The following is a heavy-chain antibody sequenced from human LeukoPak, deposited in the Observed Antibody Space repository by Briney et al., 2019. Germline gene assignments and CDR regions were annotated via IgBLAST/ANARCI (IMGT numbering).Heavy chain of an antibody. V-gene: IGHV3-30*04. Sequence: GGSLRLSCAASGFTFSDYAMHWVRQAPGKGLEWLTVISTDGNDKHYADSVKGRFTVSRDNSKNTLFLQMNNLRTEDTAVYYCAKDKSVSADYYFDYWGQGTLVTVSS. CDR2: ISTDGNDK. CDR3: AKDKSVSADYYFDY. D-gene: IGHD5/OR15-5a*01. J-gene: IGHJ4*02. CDR1: GFTFSDYA.